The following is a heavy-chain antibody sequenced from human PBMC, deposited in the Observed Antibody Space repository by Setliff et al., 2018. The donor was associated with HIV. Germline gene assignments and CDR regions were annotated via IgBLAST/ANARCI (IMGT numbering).Heavy chain of an antibody. CDR3: ARVGEFGSGSYEAY. J-gene: IGHJ4*02. CDR1: GYTFTSDY. Sequence: ASVKVSCKASGYTFTSDYIHWVRQAPGQGLEWMGIINPAGNPTSYAQKFQGRVAMTRDTSISTAYMELSSLRSDDTAVYYCARVGEFGSGSYEAYWGQETLVTVSS. D-gene: IGHD3-10*01. CDR2: INPAGNPT. V-gene: IGHV1-46*01.